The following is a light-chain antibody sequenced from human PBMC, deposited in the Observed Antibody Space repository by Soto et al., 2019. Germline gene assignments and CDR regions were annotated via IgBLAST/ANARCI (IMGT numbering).Light chain of an antibody. J-gene: IGLJ3*02. V-gene: IGLV1-44*01. CDR2: SNN. Sequence: QSVLTQPPAAYGTPGQRVTMSCSGSRSNIGSNAVTWYQQLPGTAPKLLIYSNNQRPSGVPDRFSGSKSGTSASLAISGLQSEDEADYYCAAWDDSLNGWVFGGGTKVTVL. CDR3: AAWDDSLNGWV. CDR1: RSNIGSNA.